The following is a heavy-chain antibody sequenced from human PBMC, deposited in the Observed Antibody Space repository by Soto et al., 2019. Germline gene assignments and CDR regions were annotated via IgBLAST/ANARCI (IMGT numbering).Heavy chain of an antibody. V-gene: IGHV1-2*06. Sequence: QVQLVQSGAEVQKPGASVKVYCPASGYTLTDYNIHWVRQATGQGLAWMGRINPESGVTNYAQRFQVRFTMTRDTSISTAYVELSRLRSDDTAVYYCARDREYIRSPDWNYNWCDPWGQGTRVTVSS. CDR1: GYTLTDYN. CDR2: INPESGVT. J-gene: IGHJ5*02. CDR3: ARDREYIRSPDWNYNWCDP. D-gene: IGHD1-1*01.